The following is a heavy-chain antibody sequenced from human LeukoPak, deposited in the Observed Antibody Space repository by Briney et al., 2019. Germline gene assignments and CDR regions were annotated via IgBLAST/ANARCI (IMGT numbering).Heavy chain of an antibody. D-gene: IGHD4-17*01. CDR1: GGSFSGYY. CDR3: ARDYGAHYDY. J-gene: IGHJ4*02. Sequence: PSETLSLTCAVYGGSFSGYYWSWIRQPPGKGLEWIGYIYYSGSTNYNPSLKSRVTISVDTSKNQFSLKLSSVTAADTAVYYCARDYGAHYDYWGQGTLVTVSS. V-gene: IGHV4-59*01. CDR2: IYYSGST.